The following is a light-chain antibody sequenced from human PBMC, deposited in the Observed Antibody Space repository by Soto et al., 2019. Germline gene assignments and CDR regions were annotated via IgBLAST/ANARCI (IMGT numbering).Light chain of an antibody. Sequence: EIVLTQSPGTLALSSGERATLSCRASQSVRSNYLAWYQQKPGQAPRLLIYGACSRATGIPDRFGGSGSGTDFTLTTSRLDPEHFAVYYCQQYASSPLTFGGGTKVEI. CDR1: QSVRSNY. CDR3: QQYASSPLT. J-gene: IGKJ4*01. CDR2: GAC. V-gene: IGKV3-20*01.